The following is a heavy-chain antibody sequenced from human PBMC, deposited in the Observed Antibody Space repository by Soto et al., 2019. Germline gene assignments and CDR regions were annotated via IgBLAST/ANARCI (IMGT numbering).Heavy chain of an antibody. Sequence: GGSLRLSCAASGFTFSSYAMSWVRQAPGKGLEWVSAISGSGGSTYYADSVKGRFTISRDNSKNTLYLQMNSLRAEDTAVYYCAKFPSYGSGSYYISQGDYGMDVWGQGTTVTVSS. CDR2: ISGSGGST. D-gene: IGHD3-10*01. V-gene: IGHV3-23*01. CDR1: GFTFSSYA. CDR3: AKFPSYGSGSYYISQGDYGMDV. J-gene: IGHJ6*02.